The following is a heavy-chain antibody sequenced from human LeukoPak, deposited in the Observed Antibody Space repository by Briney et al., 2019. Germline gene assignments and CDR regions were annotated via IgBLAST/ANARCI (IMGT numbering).Heavy chain of an antibody. Sequence: SETLSLTCTVSGDSLTGYYWGWIRQPPGKGLEWIGEINHSGSTNYNPSLKSRVTISVDTSKNQFSLKLSSVTAADTAVYYCARGKRITMVRGVIKIFDYWGQGTLVTVSS. D-gene: IGHD3-10*01. V-gene: IGHV4-34*01. CDR1: GDSLTGYY. CDR2: INHSGST. J-gene: IGHJ4*02. CDR3: ARGKRITMVRGVIKIFDY.